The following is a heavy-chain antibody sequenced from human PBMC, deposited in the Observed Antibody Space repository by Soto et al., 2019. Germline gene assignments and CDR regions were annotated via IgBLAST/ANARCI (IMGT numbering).Heavy chain of an antibody. CDR2: IYYSGSS. CDR1: GGSISTGGYY. J-gene: IGHJ5*02. Sequence: PSETLALTCTLYGGSISTGGYYWSWIRQHPGRGLEWIGYIYYSGSSYYNPSLKSRVTISVETSKNQLSLKLSSVTPADTAVYYCAREDSSRWYFDPWGQGTMVTGSS. CDR3: AREDSSRWYFDP. V-gene: IGHV4-31*03. D-gene: IGHD6-13*01.